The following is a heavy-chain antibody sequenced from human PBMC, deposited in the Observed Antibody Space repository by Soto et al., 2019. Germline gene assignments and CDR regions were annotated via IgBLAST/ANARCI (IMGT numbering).Heavy chain of an antibody. J-gene: IGHJ5*02. V-gene: IGHV1-69*01. CDR1: GGTFSSYA. CDR2: IIPIFGTA. CDR3: ARGLGSMVRGVIRGTGWFDP. Sequence: QVQLVQSGAEVKKPGSSVKVSCKASGGTFSSYAISWVRQAPGQGLEWMGGIIPIFGTANYAQKFQGRVTITADESTSTAYMELGSLRSEDTAVYYCARGLGSMVRGVIRGTGWFDPWGQGTLVTVSS. D-gene: IGHD3-10*01.